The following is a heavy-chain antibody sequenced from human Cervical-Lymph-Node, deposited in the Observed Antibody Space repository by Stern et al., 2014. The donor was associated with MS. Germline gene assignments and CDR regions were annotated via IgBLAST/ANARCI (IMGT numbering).Heavy chain of an antibody. CDR2: VYHSGSA. CDR3: ARDFEFQLLCD. Sequence: QMQLQESGPGLVKPSGTLSLTCAVSGASISTDNWWSWVRQAPGEGLEWIGEVYHSGSANYNPSLKSRVTMSVDESKNQFSLRLTSVTAADTAVYYCARDFEFQLLCDWGQGALVTVSS. CDR1: GASISTDNW. V-gene: IGHV4-4*02. J-gene: IGHJ4*02. D-gene: IGHD2-2*01.